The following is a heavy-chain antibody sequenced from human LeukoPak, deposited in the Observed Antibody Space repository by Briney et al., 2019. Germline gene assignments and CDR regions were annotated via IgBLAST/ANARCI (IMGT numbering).Heavy chain of an antibody. Sequence: GGSLRLSCAASGFTFSSYAMSWVRQAPGKGLEWVSAFSGSGGSTYYADSVKGRFTISRDNSKNTLYLQMNSLRAEDTAVYYCAKDMSRYYIPPPLTSGMDVWGQGTTVTVSS. V-gene: IGHV3-23*01. CDR1: GFTFSSYA. CDR3: AKDMSRYYIPPPLTSGMDV. D-gene: IGHD3-22*01. J-gene: IGHJ6*02. CDR2: FSGSGGST.